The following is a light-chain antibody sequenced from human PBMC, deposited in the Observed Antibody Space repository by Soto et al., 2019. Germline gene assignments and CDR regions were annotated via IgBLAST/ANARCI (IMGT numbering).Light chain of an antibody. J-gene: IGKJ4*01. CDR2: DAS. Sequence: EVVMTQSPGTLSVSPGDRATLSCRASQNIRSNLAWYQQKPGQAPRLLIFDASKRATGIPARFSGGGSGTEFTLTISSLQSGDFAVYYCQQGSAWPLTFGGGTKVDIK. CDR1: QNIRSN. CDR3: QQGSAWPLT. V-gene: IGKV3-15*01.